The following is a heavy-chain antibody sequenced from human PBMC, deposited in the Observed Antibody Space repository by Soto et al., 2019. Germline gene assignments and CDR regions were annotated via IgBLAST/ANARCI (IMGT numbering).Heavy chain of an antibody. J-gene: IGHJ4*02. V-gene: IGHV5-51*01. Sequence: GESLKISCKGSGYSFSNYWIGWVSQRPGKGLEWMGVLYPGDPESRYGPSFRGQVSISVDQSISTAYLQWSSLTASDTGMYYCATHAGGAYSFKYWGQGPLVPVSS. CDR1: GYSFSNYW. D-gene: IGHD2-21*01. CDR2: LYPGDPES. CDR3: ATHAGGAYSFKY.